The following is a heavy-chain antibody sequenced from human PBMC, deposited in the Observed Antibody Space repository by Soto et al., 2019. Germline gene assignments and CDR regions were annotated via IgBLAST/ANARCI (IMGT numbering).Heavy chain of an antibody. CDR2: IYPGDSDT. Sequence: GESLKISCKGSGYSFTSYWIGWVRQMPGKGLEWVGIIYPGDSDTRYSPSFQGQVTISADKSISTAYLQWSSLKASDTAMYYCARQRYYYDSSGYGFGYWGQGTLVTVSS. CDR1: GYSFTSYW. J-gene: IGHJ4*02. CDR3: ARQRYYYDSSGYGFGY. D-gene: IGHD3-22*01. V-gene: IGHV5-51*01.